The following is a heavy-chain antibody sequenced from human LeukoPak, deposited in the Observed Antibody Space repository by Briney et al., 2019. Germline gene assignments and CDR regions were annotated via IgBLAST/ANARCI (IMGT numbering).Heavy chain of an antibody. CDR3: ARVDSSSSPLDP. D-gene: IGHD6-6*01. Sequence: SETLSLTCTVSGGSISSYYWSWIRQPPGKGLEWIGYIYYSGSTNYNPSLKSRVTISVDTSKNQSSLKLSSVTAADTAVYYCARVDSSSSPLDPWGQGTLVTVSS. CDR2: IYYSGST. CDR1: GGSISSYY. V-gene: IGHV4-59*01. J-gene: IGHJ5*02.